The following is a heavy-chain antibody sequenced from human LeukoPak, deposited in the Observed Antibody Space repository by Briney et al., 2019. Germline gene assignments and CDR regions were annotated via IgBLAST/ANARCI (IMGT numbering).Heavy chain of an antibody. V-gene: IGHV3-73*01. Sequence: GGSLRLSCAASGFIFSDSAMHWVRQASGKGLEWVGRIRSKAKNYATAYGASVKGRFTISRDNSKNTLYLQMNSLRAEDTAVYYCARDRNAYCGGDCEGPFDYWGQGTLVTVSS. CDR1: GFIFSDSA. CDR3: ARDRNAYCGGDCEGPFDY. CDR2: IRSKAKNYAT. J-gene: IGHJ4*02. D-gene: IGHD2-21*02.